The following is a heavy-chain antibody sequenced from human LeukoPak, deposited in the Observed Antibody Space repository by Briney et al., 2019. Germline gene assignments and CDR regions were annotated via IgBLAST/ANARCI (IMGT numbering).Heavy chain of an antibody. CDR2: INRDGRST. D-gene: IGHD2-8*01. V-gene: IGHV3-74*01. CDR1: GYSFSSDW. CDR3: ARVLYCTNGLCYWHYYYMDV. Sequence: ESLSLSCAVSGYSFSSDWKHWLRQDPPEELVGFSGINRDGRSTSYTHSLKGRVTISRDKAKNTLSLQMNTLRAEDTAVYYCARVLYCTNGLCYWHYYYMDVWGKGTTVTAS. J-gene: IGHJ6*03.